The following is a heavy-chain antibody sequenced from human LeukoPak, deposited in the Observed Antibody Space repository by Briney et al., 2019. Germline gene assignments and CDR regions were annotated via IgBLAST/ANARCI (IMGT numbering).Heavy chain of an antibody. CDR1: GYTFTSYY. Sequence: ASVKVSCKASGYTFTSYYMHWVRQAPGQGLEWMGIINPSGGSTSYAQKFQGRVTMTRDTSTSTVYMGLSSLRSEDTAVYYCARVPLGSSSWKHFDYWGQGTLVTVSS. CDR2: INPSGGST. J-gene: IGHJ4*02. V-gene: IGHV1-46*01. D-gene: IGHD6-13*01. CDR3: ARVPLGSSSWKHFDY.